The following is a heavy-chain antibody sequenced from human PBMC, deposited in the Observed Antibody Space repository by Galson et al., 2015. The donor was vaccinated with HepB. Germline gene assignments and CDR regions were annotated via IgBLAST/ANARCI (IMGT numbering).Heavy chain of an antibody. CDR2: ISHDGGDK. V-gene: IGHV3-30*04. CDR1: GFTFSSYP. CDR3: ARGPGNLVY. Sequence: SLRLSCAASGFTFSSYPMHWVRQAPGKGLEWVATISHDGGDKYYADSVKGRLTISRDNSWNTLNLQMNSLRAEDSAVYYCARGPGNLVYWGQGTLVTVSS. J-gene: IGHJ4*02. D-gene: IGHD2-2*01.